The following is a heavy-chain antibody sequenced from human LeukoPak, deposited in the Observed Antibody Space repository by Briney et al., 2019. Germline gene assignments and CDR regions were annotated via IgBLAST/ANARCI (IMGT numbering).Heavy chain of an antibody. CDR3: ASHPGDDYYDSSGYLPDY. J-gene: IGHJ4*02. Sequence: SETLSLTCAVYGGSFSGYYWSWIRQPPGKGLEWIGEINHSGSTNYNPSLKSRVTISVDTSKNQFSPKLSSVTAADTAVYYCASHPGDDYYDSSGYLPDYWGQGTLVTVSS. CDR2: INHSGST. V-gene: IGHV4-34*01. D-gene: IGHD3-22*01. CDR1: GGSFSGYY.